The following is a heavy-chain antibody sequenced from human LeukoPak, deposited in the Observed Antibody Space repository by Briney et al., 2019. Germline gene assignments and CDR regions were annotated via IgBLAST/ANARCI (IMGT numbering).Heavy chain of an antibody. D-gene: IGHD3-9*01. CDR3: AAYYDNAPYYFDY. J-gene: IGHJ4*02. V-gene: IGHV3-30*02. Sequence: GGSLRLSCAASGFTFSSYEMNWVRQAPGKGLEWVAFVRYDGSNKYEDSVRGRFTISRDNAKNSLYLQMNSLRAEDTALYYCAAYYDNAPYYFDYWGQGTLVTVSS. CDR2: VRYDGSNK. CDR1: GFTFSSYE.